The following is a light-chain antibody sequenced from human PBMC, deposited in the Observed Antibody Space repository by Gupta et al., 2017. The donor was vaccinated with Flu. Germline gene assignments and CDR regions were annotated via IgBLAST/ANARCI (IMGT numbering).Light chain of an antibody. V-gene: IGKV1-5*03. CDR2: KAS. J-gene: IGKJ1*01. CDR1: QSISSW. CDR3: QQCNNFPWT. Sequence: PSTLSASVGDRVTITCRASQSISSWLAWYQQKPRNAPKLLIYKASSLESGVPSRFSGSGSGTEFTLTISSLQPDDFATYYCQQCNNFPWTFGQGTKVEIK.